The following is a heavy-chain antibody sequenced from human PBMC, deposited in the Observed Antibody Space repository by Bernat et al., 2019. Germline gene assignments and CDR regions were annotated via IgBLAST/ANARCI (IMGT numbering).Heavy chain of an antibody. J-gene: IGHJ4*02. Sequence: VQLQQWGAGLLKPSETLSPTCAVYGGSFRGYYWSWFRQPPGKGLEWFGEINHSGSTNNTPSLKSRVTISVDTSKNQFSLKLSSVTAADTAVYYCARGGGRWTTVTPMDYWGQGTLVTVSS. CDR2: INHSGST. D-gene: IGHD4-17*01. CDR3: ARGGGRWTTVTPMDY. V-gene: IGHV4-34*01. CDR1: GGSFRGYY.